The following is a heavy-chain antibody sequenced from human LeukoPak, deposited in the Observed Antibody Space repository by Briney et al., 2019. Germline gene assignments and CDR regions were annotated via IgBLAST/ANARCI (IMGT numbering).Heavy chain of an antibody. CDR2: ISYDGSNK. CDR1: GFSLSSYG. J-gene: IGHJ6*02. V-gene: IGHV3-30*03. CDR3: ARDTSYYYERDGMDV. Sequence: GRSLRLSCVHSGFSLSSYGMHWVRQAPDKGLEWVAVISYDGSNKYYAASVKGRLTISRDNSKSTLYLQINSLRAEDTAVYYCARDTSYYYERDGMDVWGQGTTVTVSS. D-gene: IGHD3-22*01.